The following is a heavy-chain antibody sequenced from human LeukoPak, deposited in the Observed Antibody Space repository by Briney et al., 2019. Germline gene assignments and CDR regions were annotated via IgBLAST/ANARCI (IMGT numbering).Heavy chain of an antibody. V-gene: IGHV4-34*01. D-gene: IGHD5-12*01. CDR3: ARDFLLSSLVVATSYFDY. J-gene: IGHJ4*02. Sequence: PSETLSLTCAVYGGSFSGYYWSWIRQPPGKGLEWIGEINHSGSTNYNPSLKSRVTISVDTSKNQFSLKLSSVTAADTAVYYCARDFLLSSLVVATSYFDYWGQGTLVTVSS. CDR1: GGSFSGYY. CDR2: INHSGST.